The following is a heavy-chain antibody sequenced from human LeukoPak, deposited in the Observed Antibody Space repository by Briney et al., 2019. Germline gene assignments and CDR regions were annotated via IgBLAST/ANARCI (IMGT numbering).Heavy chain of an antibody. D-gene: IGHD7-27*01. Sequence: ASVKVSCKASGYTSTGYYMHWVRQAPGQGLEWMGWINPNSGGTNYAQKFQGRVTMTRDTSISTAYMELSRLRSDDTAVYYCARAIVNWGYAYFDYWGQGTLVTVSS. CDR3: ARAIVNWGYAYFDY. J-gene: IGHJ4*02. CDR2: INPNSGGT. CDR1: GYTSTGYY. V-gene: IGHV1-2*02.